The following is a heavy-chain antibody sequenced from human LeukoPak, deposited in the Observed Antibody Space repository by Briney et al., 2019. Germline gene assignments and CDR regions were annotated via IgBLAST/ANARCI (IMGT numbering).Heavy chain of an antibody. V-gene: IGHV1-18*01. D-gene: IGHD6-13*01. Sequence: ASVKVSCKASGYAFTSYGISWVRQAPGQGLEWMGWISAYNGNTNYAQKLQGRVTMTTDTSTSTAYMELRSLRSDDTAVYYCARVGPGSSWTGYYYYYMDVWGKGTTVTVSS. CDR2: ISAYNGNT. CDR1: GYAFTSYG. J-gene: IGHJ6*03. CDR3: ARVGPGSSWTGYYYYYMDV.